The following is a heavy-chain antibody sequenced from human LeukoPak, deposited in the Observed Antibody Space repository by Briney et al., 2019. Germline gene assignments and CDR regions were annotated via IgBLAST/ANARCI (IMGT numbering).Heavy chain of an antibody. CDR3: ARSPQEMVVAAIWGNWFDP. J-gene: IGHJ5*02. CDR2: ISAYNGKT. D-gene: IGHD2-15*01. V-gene: IGHV1-18*01. CDR1: GYTFTSYG. Sequence: ASVKVSCKSSGYTFTSYGISWVRQAPGQGLEWMGWISAYNGKTNYSQKLQRRVTMTTDTSTSTAYMELRSLRSDDTAVYYCARSPQEMVVAAIWGNWFDPWGQGTLVTVSS.